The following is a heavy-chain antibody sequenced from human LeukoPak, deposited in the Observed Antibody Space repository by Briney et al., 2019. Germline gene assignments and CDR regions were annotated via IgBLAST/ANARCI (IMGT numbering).Heavy chain of an antibody. CDR1: GGSISSSSYY. D-gene: IGHD4-17*01. V-gene: IGHV4-39*07. CDR2: IYYSGST. Sequence: SETLSLTCTVSGGSISSSSYYWGWIRQPPGKGLEWIGSIYYSGSTYYNPSLKSRVTISVDTSKNQFSLKLSSVTAADTAVYYCARVGEYGDYVGIDYWGQGTLVTVSS. J-gene: IGHJ4*02. CDR3: ARVGEYGDYVGIDY.